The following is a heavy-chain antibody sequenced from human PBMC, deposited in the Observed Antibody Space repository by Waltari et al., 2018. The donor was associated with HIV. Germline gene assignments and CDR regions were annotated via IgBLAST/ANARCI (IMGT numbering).Heavy chain of an antibody. V-gene: IGHV1-46*01. CDR2: ICPSGSGT. CDR3: VRAGLEDRLQFLDM. D-gene: IGHD2-21*02. CDR1: GNTLTVYY. Sequence: QVELVQSGAEGKQPGDSVQISCKTCGNTLTVYYMQWVRQAPGQGLEWMGMICPSGSGTEYSGHFRDRLSLTMDTSTGTVYMELSNLRPDDTAVYFCVRAGLEDRLQFLDMWGQGTPVSVAS. J-gene: IGHJ4*02.